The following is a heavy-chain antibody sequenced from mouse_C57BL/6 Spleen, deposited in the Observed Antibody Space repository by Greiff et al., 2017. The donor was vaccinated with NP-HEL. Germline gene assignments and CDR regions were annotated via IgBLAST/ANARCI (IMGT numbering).Heavy chain of an antibody. J-gene: IGHJ2*01. CDR3: ARNLYGY. CDR2: IYPGDGDT. V-gene: IGHV1-82*01. Sequence: VQLQQSGPELVKPGASVKISCKASGYAFSSSWMNWVKQRPGRGLEWIGRIYPGDGDTNYNGKFKGKATLTADKSSSTAYMQLSSLTSEDSAVYFCARNLYGYWGQGTTLTVSS. CDR1: GYAFSSSW. D-gene: IGHD1-1*02.